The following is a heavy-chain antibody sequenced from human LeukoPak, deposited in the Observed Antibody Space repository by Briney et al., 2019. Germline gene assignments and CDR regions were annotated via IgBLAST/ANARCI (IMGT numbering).Heavy chain of an antibody. CDR3: AKKSGKFDY. J-gene: IGHJ4*02. CDR1: GLNFDDSA. Sequence: GGSLRLSCVASGLNFDDSAMHWVRQAPGKGLEWVSIISADGGSTFSADSVKGRFSISRDNSKNSLYLQMNSLRGEDTAMYYCAKKSGKFDYWGQGTLVAVSS. CDR2: ISADGGST. V-gene: IGHV3-43*02.